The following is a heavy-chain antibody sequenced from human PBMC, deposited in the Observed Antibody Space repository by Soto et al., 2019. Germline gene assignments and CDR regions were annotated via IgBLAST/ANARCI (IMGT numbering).Heavy chain of an antibody. J-gene: IGHJ4*02. CDR3: ARHKYYDFWSGYLYYFDY. CDR1: GGSISSSSYY. CDR2: IYYSGSM. D-gene: IGHD3-3*01. Sequence: SETLSLTCTVSGGSISSSSYYGGWIRQPPGKRLEWIGSIYYSGSMYYNASLKSRVTISVDTSKNQFSLKLSSVTAADTAVYYCARHKYYDFWSGYLYYFDYWGQGTLVT. V-gene: IGHV4-39*01.